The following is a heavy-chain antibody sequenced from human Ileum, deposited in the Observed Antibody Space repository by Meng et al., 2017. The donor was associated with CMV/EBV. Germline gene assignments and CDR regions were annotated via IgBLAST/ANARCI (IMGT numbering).Heavy chain of an antibody. V-gene: IGHV3-7*01. J-gene: IGHJ4*02. CDR3: ARDWGYSYGTY. CDR1: GFTFSNYW. Sequence: GESLKISCAASGFTFSNYWMSWVRQAPGKGLEWVANIKQNGSEKYYVDSVKGRFTISRDNAKNSLYLQMNSLGAEDTAVYYCARDWGYSYGTYWGQGTLVTVSS. D-gene: IGHD5-18*01. CDR2: IKQNGSEK.